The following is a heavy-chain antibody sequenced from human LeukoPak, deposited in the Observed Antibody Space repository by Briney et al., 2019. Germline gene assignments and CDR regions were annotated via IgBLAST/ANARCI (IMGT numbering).Heavy chain of an antibody. Sequence: PGGSLRLSCAASGFSFSSYAMSWVRPTPGEGLEWVSGITASGGSTYHADSVKGRFTITRDNSKTTLYLQMNSLRAEDTAVYYCAKDMTTSPQHYGMDVWGQGTTVTVSS. D-gene: IGHD4-11*01. CDR3: AKDMTTSPQHYGMDV. CDR2: ITASGGST. CDR1: GFSFSSYA. V-gene: IGHV3-23*01. J-gene: IGHJ6*02.